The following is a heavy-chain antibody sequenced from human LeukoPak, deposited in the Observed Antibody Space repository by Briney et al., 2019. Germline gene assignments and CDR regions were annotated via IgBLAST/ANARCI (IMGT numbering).Heavy chain of an antibody. CDR3: ARDGYCSSTSCPWGGYFDY. Sequence: GGSLRLSCAASGFTFSSYAMHWVRQAPGKGLEWVAVISYDGSNKYYADSVKGRFTISRDNAKNSLYLQMSSLRAEDTAVYYCARDGYCSSTSCPWGGYFDYWGQGTLVTVSS. V-gene: IGHV3-30-3*01. CDR2: ISYDGSNK. D-gene: IGHD2-2*03. J-gene: IGHJ4*02. CDR1: GFTFSSYA.